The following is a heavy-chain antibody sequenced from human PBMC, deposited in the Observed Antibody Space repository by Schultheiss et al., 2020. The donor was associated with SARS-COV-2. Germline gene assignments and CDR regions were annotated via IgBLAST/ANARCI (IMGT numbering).Heavy chain of an antibody. CDR2: ISGSGGST. J-gene: IGHJ4*02. Sequence: GGSLRLSCAASGFTFSSYAMHWVRQAPGKGLEWVSAISGSGGSTYYADSVKGRFTISRDNSKNTLYLQMNSLKTEDTAVYYCAKDEITTTGPDYPDYWGQGTLVTVSS. D-gene: IGHD1-1*01. CDR3: AKDEITTTGPDYPDY. CDR1: GFTFSSYA. V-gene: IGHV3-23*01.